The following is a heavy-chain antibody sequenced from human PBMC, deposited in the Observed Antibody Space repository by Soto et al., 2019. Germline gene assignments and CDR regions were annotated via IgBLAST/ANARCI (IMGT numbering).Heavy chain of an antibody. CDR3: ARAPYSGGWYDYYYGMDV. J-gene: IGHJ6*02. CDR1: GFTFSDYY. V-gene: IGHV3-11*01. D-gene: IGHD6-19*01. CDR2: ITSGSTI. Sequence: QVQLVESGGGLVKPGGSLRLSCAASGFTFSDYYMSWVRQAPGKGLEWVSSITSGSTIYYAESVKGRFTISRDNAKNSLYLQMNSLRAEDTAVYYCARAPYSGGWYDYYYGMDVWGQGTTVTVSS.